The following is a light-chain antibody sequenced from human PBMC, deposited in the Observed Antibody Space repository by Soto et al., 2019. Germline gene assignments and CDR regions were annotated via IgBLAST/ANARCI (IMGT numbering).Light chain of an antibody. V-gene: IGLV2-8*01. J-gene: IGLJ2*01. CDR3: ILYAGGNNVI. Sequence: QSALTQPPSASGSPGQSVTISCTGTSSDVGSYVFVSWYQQHPGKAPKLMIYEVTKRPSGVPDRFSGSKSGNSASLTVSGHQVEDEADYYFILYAGGNNVIFGGGTKVTVL. CDR1: SSDVGSYVF. CDR2: EVT.